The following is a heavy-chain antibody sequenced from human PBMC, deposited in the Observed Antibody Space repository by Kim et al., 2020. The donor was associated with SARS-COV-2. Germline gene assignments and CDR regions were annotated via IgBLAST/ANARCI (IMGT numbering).Heavy chain of an antibody. CDR3: ATVGAVAGALDS. Sequence: SETLSLTCIVSGDSIDGYYWTWIRQSPGKGLEWIGSVHYSGSTNYNPSLQSRVTISVDTSKNDFSLKLNSVTAADTAVYYCATVGAVAGALDSWGQGTLVTVSS. V-gene: IGHV4-59*01. D-gene: IGHD6-19*01. CDR1: GDSIDGYY. J-gene: IGHJ4*02. CDR2: VHYSGST.